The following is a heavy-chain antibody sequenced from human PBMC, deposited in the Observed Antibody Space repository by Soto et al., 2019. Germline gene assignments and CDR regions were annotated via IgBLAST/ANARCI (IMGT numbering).Heavy chain of an antibody. CDR1: GGSFSGYY. D-gene: IGHD6-19*01. CDR3: ARGLSQQWLEYYYYYYGMDV. V-gene: IGHV4-34*01. CDR2: INHSGST. J-gene: IGHJ6*02. Sequence: QVQLQQWGAGLLKPSETLSLTCAVYGGSFSGYYWSWIRQPPGKGLEWIGEINHSGSTNYNPSLQCRVTISDDPSKNQFSLKLSSVTAADTAVYYCARGLSQQWLEYYYYYYGMDVWGQGTTVTVSS.